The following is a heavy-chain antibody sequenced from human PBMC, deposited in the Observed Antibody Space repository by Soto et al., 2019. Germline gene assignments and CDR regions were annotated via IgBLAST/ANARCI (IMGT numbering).Heavy chain of an antibody. CDR3: ARDVDIVATALDY. CDR2: IWYDGSNK. Sequence: QVQLVESGGGVVQPGRSLTLSCAASGFTFSSYGMHWVRQAPGKGLEWVAVIWYDGSNKYYADSVKGRFTISRDNSKNTLYLQMNSLRAEDTAVYYCARDVDIVATALDYWGQGTLVTVSS. D-gene: IGHD5-12*01. V-gene: IGHV3-33*01. CDR1: GFTFSSYG. J-gene: IGHJ4*02.